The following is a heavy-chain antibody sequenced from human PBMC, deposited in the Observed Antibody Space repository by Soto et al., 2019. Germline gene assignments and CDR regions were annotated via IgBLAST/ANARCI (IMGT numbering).Heavy chain of an antibody. CDR1: GFTFSSYS. CDR2: ISSSSSYI. V-gene: IGHV3-21*01. D-gene: IGHD5-18*01. CDR3: ARSRIQLWFNWFDP. Sequence: EVQLVESGGGLVKPGGSLRLSCAASGFTFSSYSMNWVRQAPGKGLEWVSSISSSSSYIYYADSVKGRFTISRDNAKNALYLQMNSLRAEDTAVYHCARSRIQLWFNWFDPWGQGTLVTVSS. J-gene: IGHJ5*02.